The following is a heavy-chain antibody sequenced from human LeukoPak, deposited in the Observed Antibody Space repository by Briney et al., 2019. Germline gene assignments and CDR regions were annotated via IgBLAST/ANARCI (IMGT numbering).Heavy chain of an antibody. CDR3: ARGLRQWDSGAYNWFDP. CDR2: INQYGSEK. J-gene: IGHJ5*02. D-gene: IGHD1-26*01. V-gene: IGHV3-7*01. Sequence: GGSLRLSCAASGFTFSTYWMTWVRQAPGKGLEWVANINQYGSEKYYVDSVKGRFTISRDNAKNSLYLQMNSLRAEDTAVYYCARGLRQWDSGAYNWFDPWGQGTLVTVSS. CDR1: GFTFSTYW.